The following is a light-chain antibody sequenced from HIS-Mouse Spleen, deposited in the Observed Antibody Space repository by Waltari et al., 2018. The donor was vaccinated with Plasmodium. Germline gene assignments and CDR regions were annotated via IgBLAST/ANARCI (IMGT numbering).Light chain of an antibody. Sequence: EIVMTQSPATLSVSPGERATLPCRASQSVSSNLAWYQQKPGQAPRLLIYGASTRATGIPARFSGSGSGTEFTLTISSMQSEDFATYYCQQYYSYLLTFGGGTKVEIK. CDR3: QQYYSYLLT. CDR1: QSVSSN. J-gene: IGKJ4*01. V-gene: IGKV3-15*01. CDR2: GAS.